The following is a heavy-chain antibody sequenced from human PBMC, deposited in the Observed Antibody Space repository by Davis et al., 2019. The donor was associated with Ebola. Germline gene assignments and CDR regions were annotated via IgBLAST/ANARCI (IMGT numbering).Heavy chain of an antibody. CDR2: VYYSGST. CDR3: ARAGGIVVVPAAIKSYYGMDV. Sequence: MPSETLSLTCTVSGGSVIGYYWTWIRQPPGKGLEWIGYVYYSGSTSYNPSLKSRVTISVDTSKNQFSLKLSSVTAADTAVYYCARAGGIVVVPAAIKSYYGMDVWGQGTTVTVSS. V-gene: IGHV4-59*02. D-gene: IGHD2-2*02. J-gene: IGHJ6*02. CDR1: GGSVIGYY.